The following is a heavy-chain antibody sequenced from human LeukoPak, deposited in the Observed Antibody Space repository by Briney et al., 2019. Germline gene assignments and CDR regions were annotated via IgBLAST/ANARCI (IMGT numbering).Heavy chain of an antibody. CDR2: INAGNGNT. CDR3: AREDIVVVPAAVDYGMDV. V-gene: IGHV1-3*01. CDR1: GYTFTSYA. J-gene: IGHJ6*02. D-gene: IGHD2-2*01. Sequence: GASVTVSCKASGYTFTSYAMHWVRQAPGQRLEWMGWINAGNGNTKYSQKFQGRVTITRDTSASTAYMELSSLRSEDTAVYYCAREDIVVVPAAVDYGMDVWGQGTTVTVSS.